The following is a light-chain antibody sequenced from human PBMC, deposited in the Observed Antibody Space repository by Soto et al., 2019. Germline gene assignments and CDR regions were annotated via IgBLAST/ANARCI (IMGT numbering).Light chain of an antibody. Sequence: DIQMTQSPSTLSGSVGDRVTITCRASQTISSWLAWYQQKPGKAPKLLIYKASTLKSGVPSRFSGSGSGTEFTLTISSLQPDDFATYYCQHYYDWPITFGQVGRLEIK. CDR1: QTISSW. CDR2: KAS. J-gene: IGKJ5*01. V-gene: IGKV1-5*03. CDR3: QHYYDWPIT.